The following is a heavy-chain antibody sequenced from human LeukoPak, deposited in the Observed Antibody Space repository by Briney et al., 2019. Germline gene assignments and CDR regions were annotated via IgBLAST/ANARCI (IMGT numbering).Heavy chain of an antibody. CDR1: GYTFTSYG. CDR3: ARGIYCSSTSCYTHSYYYYGMDA. D-gene: IGHD2-2*02. J-gene: IGHJ6*02. CDR2: ISAYNGNT. V-gene: IGHV1-18*01. Sequence: GASVKVSCKASGYTFTSYGISWVRQAPGQGLEWMGWISAYNGNTNYAQKLQGRVTMTTDTSTSTAYMELRSLRSDDTAVYYCARGIYCSSTSCYTHSYYYYGMDAWGQGTTVTVSS.